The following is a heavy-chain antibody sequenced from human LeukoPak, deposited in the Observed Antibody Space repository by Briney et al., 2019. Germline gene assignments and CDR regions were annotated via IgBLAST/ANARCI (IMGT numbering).Heavy chain of an antibody. J-gene: IGHJ5*02. CDR1: GFTFSSYS. D-gene: IGHD2-15*01. CDR2: ISSSSSII. V-gene: IGHV3-48*04. CDR3: ARDQDCSGGSCYSKWFDP. Sequence: GGSLRLSCAASGFTFSSYSMNWVRQAPGKGLEWVSYISSSSSIIYYADSAKGRFTISRDNAKNSLYLQMNSLRAEDTAVYYCARDQDCSGGSCYSKWFDPWGQGTLVTVSS.